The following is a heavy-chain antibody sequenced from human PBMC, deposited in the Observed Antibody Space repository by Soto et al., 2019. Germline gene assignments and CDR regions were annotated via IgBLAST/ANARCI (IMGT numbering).Heavy chain of an antibody. J-gene: IGHJ3*02. CDR2: MNPNSGNT. V-gene: IGHV1-8*01. D-gene: IGHD5-18*01. CDR1: GYTFTSYD. Sequence: ASVKVSCKASGYTFTSYDINWVRQATGQGLEWMGWMNPNSGNTGYAQKFQGGVTMTRNTSISTAYMELSSLRSEDTAVYYCARGADTAMGYDAFDIWGQGTMVTVSS. CDR3: ARGADTAMGYDAFDI.